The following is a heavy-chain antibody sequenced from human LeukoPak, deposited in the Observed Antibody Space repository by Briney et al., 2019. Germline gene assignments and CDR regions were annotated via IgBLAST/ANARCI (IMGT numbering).Heavy chain of an antibody. J-gene: IGHJ4*02. V-gene: IGHV3-30*03. CDR3: ARDMAAIAAAGQPGDYFDY. D-gene: IGHD6-13*01. Sequence: GGSLRLSCAASGFTFSSYGMHWVRQAPGKGLEWVAVISYDGSNKYYADSVKGRFTISRDNSKNTLYLQMNSLRAEDTAVYYCARDMAAIAAAGQPGDYFDYWGQGTLVTVSS. CDR1: GFTFSSYG. CDR2: ISYDGSNK.